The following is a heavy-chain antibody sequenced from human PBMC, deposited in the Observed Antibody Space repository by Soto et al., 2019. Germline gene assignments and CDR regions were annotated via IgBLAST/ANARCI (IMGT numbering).Heavy chain of an antibody. CDR1: GFTFSSYW. D-gene: IGHD2-8*01. CDR3: ATMGGPGYDYGMDV. CDR2: IKQDGREK. Sequence: EVQLVESGGGLVQPGGSLRLSCAASGFTFSSYWMSWVRQAPGKGLEWVANIKQDGREKYYVDSVKGRFTISRDNAKNSLYLQMNSLRAEDTAVYYCATMGGPGYDYGMDVWGQGTTVTVSS. J-gene: IGHJ6*02. V-gene: IGHV3-7*03.